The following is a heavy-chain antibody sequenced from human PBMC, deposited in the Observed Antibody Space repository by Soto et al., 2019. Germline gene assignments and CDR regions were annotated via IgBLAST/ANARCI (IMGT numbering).Heavy chain of an antibody. Sequence: TLSLTCTVSGGSISSGGYYWSWIRQHPGKGLEWIGYIYYSGSTYYNPSLKSRVTISVDTSKNQFSLKLSSVTAADTAVYYCAGGYSSRIMDVWGQGTTVTVSS. V-gene: IGHV4-31*03. CDR1: GGSISSGGYY. J-gene: IGHJ6*02. CDR3: AGGYSSRIMDV. D-gene: IGHD6-13*01. CDR2: IYYSGST.